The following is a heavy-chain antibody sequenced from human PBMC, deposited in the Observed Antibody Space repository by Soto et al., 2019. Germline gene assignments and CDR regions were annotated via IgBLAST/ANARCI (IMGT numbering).Heavy chain of an antibody. Sequence: GGSLRLSCAASGFTVSSNYMSWVRQAPGKGLEWVSVIYSGGSTYYADSVKGRFTISRDNSKNTLYLQMNSLRAEDTAVYYCAREEPYCSSTSCYLYYYYMDVWGKGTTVTVSS. D-gene: IGHD2-2*01. CDR3: AREEPYCSSTSCYLYYYYMDV. J-gene: IGHJ6*03. CDR1: GFTVSSNY. CDR2: IYSGGST. V-gene: IGHV3-66*01.